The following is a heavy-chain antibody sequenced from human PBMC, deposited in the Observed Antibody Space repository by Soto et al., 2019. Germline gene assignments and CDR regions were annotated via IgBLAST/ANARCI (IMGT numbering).Heavy chain of an antibody. CDR2: IWYDGSNK. V-gene: IGHV3-33*01. Sequence: GGSLRLSCAASGFTFSSYGMHWVRQAPGKGLEWVAVIWYDGSNKYYADSVKGRFTISRDNSKNTLYLQMNSLRAEDTAVYYCARDPAENNLSFDYWGQGTLVTVSS. CDR1: GFTFSSYG. CDR3: ARDPAENNLSFDY. D-gene: IGHD1-1*01. J-gene: IGHJ4*02.